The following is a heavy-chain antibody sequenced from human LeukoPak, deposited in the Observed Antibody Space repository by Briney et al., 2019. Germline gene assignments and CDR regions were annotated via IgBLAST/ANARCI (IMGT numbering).Heavy chain of an antibody. D-gene: IGHD6-19*01. CDR1: GYTFTGYY. CDR3: ARVWQQWLVRGDY. V-gene: IGHV1-2*02. CDR2: INPNSGGA. Sequence: ASVKVSCKASGYTFTGYYMHWVRQAPGQGLEWMGWINPNSGGANYAQKFQGRVTMTRDTSISTAYMELRSLRSDDTAVYYCARVWQQWLVRGDYWGQGTLVTVSS. J-gene: IGHJ4*02.